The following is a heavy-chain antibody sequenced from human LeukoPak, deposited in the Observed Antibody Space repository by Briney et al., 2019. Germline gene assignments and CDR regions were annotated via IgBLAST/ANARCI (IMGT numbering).Heavy chain of an antibody. CDR2: MNPNSGNT. V-gene: IGHV1-8*01. CDR3: ATTTGGYYCGSGSYYY. Sequence: GASVKVSCKASGYTFTSYDINWVRQATGQGLEWMGWMNPNSGNTGYAQKFQGRVTMTRNTSISTAYMELSSLRSEDTAVYYCATTTGGYYCGSGSYYYWGQGTLVTVSS. J-gene: IGHJ4*02. D-gene: IGHD3-10*01. CDR1: GYTFTSYD.